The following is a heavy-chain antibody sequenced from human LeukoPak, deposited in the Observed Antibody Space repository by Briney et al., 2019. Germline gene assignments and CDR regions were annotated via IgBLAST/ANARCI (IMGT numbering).Heavy chain of an antibody. CDR2: ISISSSYI. Sequence: GGSLRLSCAASGFNFSRHSMNWVRQAPGKGLEWVSYISISSSYINYSDSVKGRFTISRDNAKNSLYLQMNSLRAEDTAVYYCAKYHRPGEEPPTYFDYWGQGTLVTVSS. J-gene: IGHJ4*02. V-gene: IGHV3-21*04. CDR3: AKYHRPGEEPPTYFDY. D-gene: IGHD3-10*01. CDR1: GFNFSRHS.